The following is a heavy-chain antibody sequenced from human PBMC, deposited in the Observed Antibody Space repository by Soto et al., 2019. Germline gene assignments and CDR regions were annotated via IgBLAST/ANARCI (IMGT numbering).Heavy chain of an antibody. CDR3: ARAVVRGVITYYYYGMDV. D-gene: IGHD3-10*02. CDR1: GGSIGSSNW. V-gene: IGHV4-4*02. CDR2: IYHSGST. J-gene: IGHJ6*02. Sequence: SETLSLTCAVFGGSIGSSNWWSCVRQPPGKGREWIGEIYHSGSTNYNPSLKSRVTISVDKSKNQFSLKLSSVTAADTAVYYCARAVVRGVITYYYYGMDVWGQGTTVTVS.